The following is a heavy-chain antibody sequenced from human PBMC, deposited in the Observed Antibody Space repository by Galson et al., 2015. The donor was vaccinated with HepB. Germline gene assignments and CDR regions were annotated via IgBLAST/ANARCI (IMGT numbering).Heavy chain of an antibody. CDR1: GFTFSSYW. D-gene: IGHD6-13*01. Sequence: SLRLSCAASGFTFSSYWMSWVRQAPGKGLEWVANIKQDGSEKYYVDSVKGRFTISRDNAKNSLYLQMNSLRAEDSAVYYCARVLYSSSWRTFDSWGQGTLVTVSS. J-gene: IGHJ4*02. CDR3: ARVLYSSSWRTFDS. CDR2: IKQDGSEK. V-gene: IGHV3-7*03.